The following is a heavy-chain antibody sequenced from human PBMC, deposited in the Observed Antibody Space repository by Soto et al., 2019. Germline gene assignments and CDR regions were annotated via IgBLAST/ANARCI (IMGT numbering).Heavy chain of an antibody. CDR3: XXXXXXXX. Sequence: EVQLLESGGGLVQPGGSLRLSCAASGFTFSNYGMIWVRQAPGKGLEWVSAISGSGGSTYYADSVKGRFTIYRDNSKXXXXXXXXXXXXXXXXXXXXXXXXXXXXWGQGTLVTVSS. V-gene: IGHV3-23*01. CDR1: GFTFSNYG. J-gene: IGHJ4*02. CDR2: ISGSGGST.